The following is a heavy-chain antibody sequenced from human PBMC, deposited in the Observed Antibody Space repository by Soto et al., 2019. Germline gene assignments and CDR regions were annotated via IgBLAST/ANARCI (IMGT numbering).Heavy chain of an antibody. CDR2: ISSTSTYT. J-gene: IGHJ1*01. CDR3: ARARYGNSWDDFQH. D-gene: IGHD6-13*01. CDR1: GFSFSDYY. V-gene: IGHV3-11*05. Sequence: PGGSLRLSCAASGFSFSDYYMSWIRQAPGKGLEWVSYISSTSTYTKYADSVKGRFTISRDNSKNSLYLQMNSLRAEDTAVYYCARARYGNSWDDFQHWGRGTLVTVSS.